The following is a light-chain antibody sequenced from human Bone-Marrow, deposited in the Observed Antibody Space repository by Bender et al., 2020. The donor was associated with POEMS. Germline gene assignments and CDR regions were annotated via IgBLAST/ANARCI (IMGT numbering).Light chain of an antibody. CDR1: SSDVGGYNY. V-gene: IGLV2-8*01. CDR2: EVS. J-gene: IGLJ1*01. CDR3: QSYDSSLTGSV. Sequence: QSALTQPPSASGAPGQSVTISCTGTSSDVGGYNYVSWYQQHPGRAPKLMIYEVSKRPSGVPDRFSGSKSANTASLTVSGLQAEDEADYYCQSYDSSLTGSVFGSGTRVTVL.